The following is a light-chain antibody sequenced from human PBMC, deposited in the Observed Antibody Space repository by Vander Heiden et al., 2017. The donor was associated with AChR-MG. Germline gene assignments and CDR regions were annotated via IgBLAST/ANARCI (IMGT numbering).Light chain of an antibody. CDR1: TSNIGAGYD. V-gene: IGLV1-40*01. CDR2: GSS. J-gene: IGLJ3*02. Sequence: QSVLTQPPSVSGAPGPRLPISCTGSTSNIGAGYDVHWYQQLPQTAPKLLIYGSSHRPSGVPDRFSGSKFGTSASLVITGLQAEDEADYYCQSYDTSLNAWVFGGGTRLTVL. CDR3: QSYDTSLNAWV.